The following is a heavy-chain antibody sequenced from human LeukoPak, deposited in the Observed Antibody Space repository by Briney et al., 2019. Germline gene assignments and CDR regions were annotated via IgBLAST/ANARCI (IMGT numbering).Heavy chain of an antibody. Sequence: PSETLSLTCTVSGGSISSGGYYWSWIRQHPGKGLEWIGYIYYSGSTYYNPSLKSRVTISVDTSKNQFSLKLSSVTAADTAVYYCAGVKCSSTSCYTYYYYYGMDVWGQGTTVTVSS. D-gene: IGHD2-2*01. J-gene: IGHJ6*02. CDR3: AGVKCSSTSCYTYYYYYGMDV. V-gene: IGHV4-31*03. CDR1: GGSISSGGYY. CDR2: IYYSGST.